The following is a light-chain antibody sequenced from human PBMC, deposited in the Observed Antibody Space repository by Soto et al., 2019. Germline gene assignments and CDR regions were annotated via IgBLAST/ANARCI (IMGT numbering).Light chain of an antibody. CDR3: ASWDDSRSGPV. J-gene: IGLJ7*01. V-gene: IGLV1-47*01. CDR2: RNI. Sequence: QSVLTQPPSAYGTPEQRVTISCCGSSSNIGSNYVYWYQQLPGTAPKILIYRNIQRPSAVPDQFSGSKSGTSASLAISGLRSADEADYYCASWDDSRSGPVFGGGTQLTVL. CDR1: SSNIGSNY.